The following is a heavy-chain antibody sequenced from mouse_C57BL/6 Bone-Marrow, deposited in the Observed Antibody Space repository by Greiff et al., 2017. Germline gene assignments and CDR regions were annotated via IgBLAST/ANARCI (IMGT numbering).Heavy chain of an antibody. V-gene: IGHV1-81*01. J-gene: IGHJ1*03. D-gene: IGHD1-1*01. CDR3: ARNAYYGSSYWYFDV. CDR1: GYTFTSYG. Sequence: QVQLQQSGAELARPGASVKLSCKASGYTFTSYGISWVKQRTGQGLEWIGEIYPRSGNTYYNEKFKGKATLTADKSSSPAYMELRSLTSEDSAVYFCARNAYYGSSYWYFDVWGTGTTVTVSS. CDR2: IYPRSGNT.